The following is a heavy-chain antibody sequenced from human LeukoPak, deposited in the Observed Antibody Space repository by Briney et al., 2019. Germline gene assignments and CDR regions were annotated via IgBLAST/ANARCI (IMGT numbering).Heavy chain of an antibody. CDR3: ARDSSEYDILTGYYSIGYFDY. CDR2: FSYSGST. J-gene: IGHJ4*02. Sequence: PSETLSLTCTVSGGSTNSSNYYWGWIRQPPGKGLEWIGSFSYSGSTYYKPSLKSRVTISVDTSKTQFSLKLRSVTAADTAVYYCARDSSEYDILTGYYSIGYFDYWGQGTLVTVSS. D-gene: IGHD3-9*01. V-gene: IGHV4-39*07. CDR1: GGSTNSSNYY.